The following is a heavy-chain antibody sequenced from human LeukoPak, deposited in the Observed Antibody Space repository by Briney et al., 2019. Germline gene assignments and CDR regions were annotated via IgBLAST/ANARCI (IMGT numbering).Heavy chain of an antibody. V-gene: IGHV4-38-2*02. Sequence: PSETLSLTCTVSGYSISSSYYWGWIRPPPGKGLEWIGSTYYSGSTYYNPSLKSRVTISVDTSKNQFSLKLSSVTAADTAVYYCASQDVGATMAYYYYYMDVWGKGTTVTVSS. CDR3: ASQDVGATMAYYYYYMDV. CDR2: TYYSGST. D-gene: IGHD1-26*01. CDR1: GYSISSSYY. J-gene: IGHJ6*03.